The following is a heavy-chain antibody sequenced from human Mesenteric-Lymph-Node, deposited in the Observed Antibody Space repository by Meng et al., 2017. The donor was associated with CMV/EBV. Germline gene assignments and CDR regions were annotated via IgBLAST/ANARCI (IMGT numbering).Heavy chain of an antibody. D-gene: IGHD1-26*01. J-gene: IGHJ4*02. CDR3: ARDRMVGATTYYFDY. Sequence: SETLSLTCTVSGGSISSSSYYWGWIRQPPGKGLEWIGSIYYSGSTYYNPSLKSRVTISVDTSKNQSSLKLSSVTAADTAVYYCARDRMVGATTYYFDYWGQGTLVTVSS. V-gene: IGHV4-39*07. CDR1: GGSISSSSYY. CDR2: IYYSGST.